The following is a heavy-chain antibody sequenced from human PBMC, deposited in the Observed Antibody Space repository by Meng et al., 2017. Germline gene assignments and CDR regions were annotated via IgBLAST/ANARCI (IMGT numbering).Heavy chain of an antibody. CDR2: IYYSGST. D-gene: IGHD5-12*01. CDR1: GGSVSSGSYY. J-gene: IGHJ5*02. CDR3: ASKGGLSTYNWFDP. V-gene: IGHV4-61*01. Sequence: QVQLQESGPGLVRPSETLSLTCTVSGGSVSSGSYYWSWIRQPPGKGLEWIGYIYYSGSTNYNPSLKSRVTISVDTSKNQFSLKLSSVTAADTAVYYCASKGGLSTYNWFDPWGQGTLVTVSS.